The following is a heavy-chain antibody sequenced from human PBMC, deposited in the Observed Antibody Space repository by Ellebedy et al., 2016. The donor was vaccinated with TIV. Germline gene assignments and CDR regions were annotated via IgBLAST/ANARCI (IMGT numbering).Heavy chain of an antibody. CDR2: IVSGGST. J-gene: IGHJ1*01. CDR1: GLTDSSSY. Sequence: GESLKISXAASGLTDSSSYMSWVRQAPGQGLELVSSIVSGGSTSYADSVKGRFRISRDTSKNTVHLQVNSLRPEDTATYYCAKGGVVVGLQHWGQGTLVTVSS. V-gene: IGHV3-66*01. D-gene: IGHD2-15*01. CDR3: AKGGVVVGLQH.